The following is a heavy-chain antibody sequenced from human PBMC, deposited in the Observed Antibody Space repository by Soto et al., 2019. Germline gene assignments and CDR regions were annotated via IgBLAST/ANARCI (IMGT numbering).Heavy chain of an antibody. CDR1: GGSITSSSYY. D-gene: IGHD2-21*02. J-gene: IGHJ3*02. CDR3: ARHFLGGDI. Sequence: PSETLSLTCTVSGGSITSSSYYWGWIRQPPGKGLEWIGSIYYSGSTYYNPSLKSRVTISVDTSKNQFSLKLSSVTAADTAVYYCARHFLGGDIWGQGTMVT. CDR2: IYYSGST. V-gene: IGHV4-39*01.